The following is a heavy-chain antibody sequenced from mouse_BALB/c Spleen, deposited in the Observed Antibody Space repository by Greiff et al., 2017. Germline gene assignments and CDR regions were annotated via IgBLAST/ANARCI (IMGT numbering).Heavy chain of an antibody. CDR2: IWGGGST. Sequence: VMLVESGPGLVAPSQSLSITCTVSGFSLSRYSVHWVRQPPGKGLEWLGMIWGGGSTDYNSALKSRLSISKDNSKSQVFLKMNSLQTDDIAMYYCAREYGNYVSWFAYWGQGTLVTVSA. CDR3: AREYGNYVSWFAY. D-gene: IGHD2-10*02. CDR1: GFSLSRYS. J-gene: IGHJ3*01. V-gene: IGHV2-6-4*01.